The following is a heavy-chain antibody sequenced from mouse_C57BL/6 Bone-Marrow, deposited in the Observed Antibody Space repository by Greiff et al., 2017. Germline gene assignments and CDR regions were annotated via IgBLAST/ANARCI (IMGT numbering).Heavy chain of an antibody. CDR2: IHPNSGST. J-gene: IGHJ4*01. Sequence: QVQLQHPGAELVKPGASVKLSCKASGYTFTSYWMHWVKQRPGQGLEWIGMIHPNSGSTNYNEKFKSKATLTVDKSSSTAYMQLSSLTSEDSAVYYCARKQGRSLYAMDYCGQGTSVTVSS. CDR3: ARKQGRSLYAMDY. V-gene: IGHV1-64*01. CDR1: GYTFTSYW.